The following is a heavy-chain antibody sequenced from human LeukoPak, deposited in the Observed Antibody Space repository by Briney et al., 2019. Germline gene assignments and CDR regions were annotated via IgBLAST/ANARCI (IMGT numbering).Heavy chain of an antibody. D-gene: IGHD6-25*01. CDR2: ISVSGGGT. CDR3: AKGGLAGRPDY. J-gene: IGHJ4*02. CDR1: GFTFSAYA. V-gene: IGHV3-23*01. Sequence: GGSLRLSCVASGFTFSAYAMTWVRQAPGKGLEWVSSISVSGGGTYYADSVRGRFTISRDNSKNTLYLQMNSLRVEDTAIYYCAKGGLAGRPDYWGQGTLVTVSS.